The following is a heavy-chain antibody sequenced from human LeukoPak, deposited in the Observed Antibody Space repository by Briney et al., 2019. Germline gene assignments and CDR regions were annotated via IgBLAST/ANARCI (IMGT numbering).Heavy chain of an antibody. V-gene: IGHV3-66*01. CDR3: AGRASGTSGYYSNYFDY. CDR1: GFTVSSNY. CDR2: IYSGGDA. D-gene: IGHD3-22*01. Sequence: PGGSLRLSCAASGFTVSSNYMSWVRQAPGKGLDWVSVIYSGGDALHADSVKGRFTISRDNSKNTLYLQMNSLRAEDTAVYFCAGRASGTSGYYSNYFDYWGQGTLVTVSS. J-gene: IGHJ4*02.